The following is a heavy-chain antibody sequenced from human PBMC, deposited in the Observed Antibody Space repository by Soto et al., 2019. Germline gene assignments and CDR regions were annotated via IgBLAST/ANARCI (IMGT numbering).Heavy chain of an antibody. CDR3: ATDGSNDAFDI. Sequence: QVQLVQSGAEVKKPGASVKVSCKASGYTFTGYYMHWVRQAPGQGLEWMGWINPNSGGTNYAQKCQGWVTMTRETSISTAYMELSRLRYEDTAVYYCATDGSNDAFDIWGQGTMVTVSS. J-gene: IGHJ3*02. CDR2: INPNSGGT. V-gene: IGHV1-2*04. CDR1: GYTFTGYY. D-gene: IGHD2-8*01.